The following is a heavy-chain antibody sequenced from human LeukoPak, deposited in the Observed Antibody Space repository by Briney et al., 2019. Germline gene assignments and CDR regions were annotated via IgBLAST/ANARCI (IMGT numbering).Heavy chain of an antibody. CDR3: ARSRGIPEYYFDY. CDR1: GGTFSSYA. Sequence: SVKVSCKASGGTFSSYAISWVRQAPGQGLERMGGIIPIFGTSNYAHKFQGRVTITADESTSTAYMELSSLRSEDTAVYYCARSRGIPEYYFDYWGQGTLVTVSS. D-gene: IGHD2-21*01. J-gene: IGHJ4*02. V-gene: IGHV1-69*13. CDR2: IIPIFGTS.